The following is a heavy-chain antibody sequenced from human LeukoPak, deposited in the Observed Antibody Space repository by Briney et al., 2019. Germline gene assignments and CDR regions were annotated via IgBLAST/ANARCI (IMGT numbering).Heavy chain of an antibody. CDR1: GGSISSYY. V-gene: IGHV4-59*08. CDR2: IYYSGST. J-gene: IGHJ6*02. Sequence: SETLSLTCTVSGGSISSYYWSWIRQPPGKGLEWIGYIYYSGSTNYNPSLKSRVTISVDTSKNQFSLKLSSVTAADTAVYYCARFSFGGYSKDGMDVWGQGTTVTVSS. D-gene: IGHD4-23*01. CDR3: ARFSFGGYSKDGMDV.